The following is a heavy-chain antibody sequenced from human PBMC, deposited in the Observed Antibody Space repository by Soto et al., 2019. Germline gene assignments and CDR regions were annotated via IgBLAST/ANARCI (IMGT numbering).Heavy chain of an antibody. CDR3: ARVWEEGPKPFAY. CDR2: VSSSSSCI. D-gene: IGHD1-26*01. Sequence: EVHLVDSGGGLVKPGGSLRLSCAASGFTFSSYSMNWVRQAPGKGLEWVSSVSSSSSCIYYADSVKGRFTISRDNAKNSLYLQMNSLRAEDTAVYYCARVWEEGPKPFAYWGQGILVTVSS. V-gene: IGHV3-21*01. CDR1: GFTFSSYS. J-gene: IGHJ4*02.